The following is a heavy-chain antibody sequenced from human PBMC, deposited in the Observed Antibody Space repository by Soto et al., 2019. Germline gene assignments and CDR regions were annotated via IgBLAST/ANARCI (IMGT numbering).Heavy chain of an antibody. Sequence: QVQLQESGPGLVKPSQTLSLTCTVSGGSISSGSYYCSWIRQHPGKGLEWIGYIYYSGSTYSNPSLKSRVTISVDTSKNQFSLKLSSVTAADTAVYYCAIYDSSGSRGFQHWGQGTLVTVSS. J-gene: IGHJ1*01. V-gene: IGHV4-31*03. CDR2: IYYSGST. D-gene: IGHD3-22*01. CDR3: AIYDSSGSRGFQH. CDR1: GGSISSGSYY.